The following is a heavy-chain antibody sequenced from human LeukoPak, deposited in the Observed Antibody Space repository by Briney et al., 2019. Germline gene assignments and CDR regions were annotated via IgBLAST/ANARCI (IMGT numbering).Heavy chain of an antibody. CDR1: GGSISSSSYY. V-gene: IGHV4-39*07. D-gene: IGHD3-9*01. J-gene: IGHJ5*02. CDR3: ARVGLLRYFDWFNWFDP. CDR2: INHSGST. Sequence: PSETLSLTCTVSGGSISSSSYYWGWIRQPPGKGLEWIGEINHSGSTNYNPSLKSRVTISVDTSKNQFSLKLSSVTAADTAVYYCARVGLLRYFDWFNWFDPWGQGTLVTVSS.